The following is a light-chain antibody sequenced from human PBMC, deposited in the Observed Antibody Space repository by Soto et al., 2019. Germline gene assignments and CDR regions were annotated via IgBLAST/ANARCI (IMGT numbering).Light chain of an antibody. Sequence: QSALTQPASVSGSPGQSITISCTGTSSYIGGYDYVSWYQQYPGKAPKLMIYDVSNRPSGVSDRFSGSKSANTASLTISGLQAEDEADYYCNSYTTSSSLYVFGTGTKLTVL. CDR2: DVS. J-gene: IGLJ1*01. CDR1: SSYIGGYDY. CDR3: NSYTTSSSLYV. V-gene: IGLV2-14*01.